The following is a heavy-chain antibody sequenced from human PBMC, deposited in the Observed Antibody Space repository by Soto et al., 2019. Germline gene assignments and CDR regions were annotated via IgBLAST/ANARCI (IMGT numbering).Heavy chain of an antibody. CDR3: ARERSDFWSGYPDYYYYGMDV. J-gene: IGHJ6*02. V-gene: IGHV4-59*01. D-gene: IGHD3-3*01. Sequence: PSETLSLTCTVSGGSISSYYLSWIRQPPGKGLEWIGYIYYSGSTNYNPSLKSRVTISVDTSKNQFSLKLSSVTAADTAVYYCARERSDFWSGYPDYYYYGMDVWGQGTTVTVSS. CDR2: IYYSGST. CDR1: GGSISSYY.